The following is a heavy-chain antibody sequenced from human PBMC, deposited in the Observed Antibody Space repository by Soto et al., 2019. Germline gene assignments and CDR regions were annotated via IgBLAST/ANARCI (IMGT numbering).Heavy chain of an antibody. CDR1: GGSISSGDYY. CDR2: IYHSGST. J-gene: IGHJ6*02. Sequence: QVQLQESGPGLVKPSQTLSLTCTVSGGSISSGDYYWRWLRQPPGKGLEWIGYIYHSGSTFYNSSLKSRLTISVDTSKNKFSMKLTSVTAAATAGYYCVRVGDPYDIGGQGTTVTVSS. CDR3: VRVGDPYDI. V-gene: IGHV4-30-4*01. D-gene: IGHD3-9*01.